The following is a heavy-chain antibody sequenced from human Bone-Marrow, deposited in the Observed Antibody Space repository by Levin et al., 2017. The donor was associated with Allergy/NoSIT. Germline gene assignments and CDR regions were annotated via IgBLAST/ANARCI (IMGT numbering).Heavy chain of an antibody. J-gene: IGHJ4*02. CDR2: ISAYNGNT. CDR1: GYTFTSYG. D-gene: IGHD3-9*01. Sequence: GESLKISCKASGYTFTSYGISWVRQAPGQGLEWMGWISAYNGNTNYAQKLQGRVTMTTDTSTSTAYMELRSLRSDDTAVYYCARSNIIDGYFDGLGYYWGQGTLVTVSS. CDR3: ARSNIIDGYFDGLGYY. V-gene: IGHV1-18*01.